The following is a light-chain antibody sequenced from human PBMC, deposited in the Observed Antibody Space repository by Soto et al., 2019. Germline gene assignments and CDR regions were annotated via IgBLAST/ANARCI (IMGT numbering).Light chain of an antibody. CDR3: QQYSIYTPRT. V-gene: IGKV1-5*03. Sequence: DIHMTHSPSTLSASVGDRVTITCRASQSISIWLAWYQQKPGKAPKILIYKASSLESGVPSRFSGSGSGTEFTLTISSLQPDDFATYYCQQYSIYTPRTFGQGTKVDIK. CDR2: KAS. CDR1: QSISIW. J-gene: IGKJ1*01.